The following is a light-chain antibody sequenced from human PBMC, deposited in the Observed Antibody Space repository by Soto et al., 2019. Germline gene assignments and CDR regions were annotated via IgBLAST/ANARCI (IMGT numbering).Light chain of an antibody. V-gene: IGKV1-39*01. CDR2: AAS. Sequence: DIQMTQSPSSLSASVGDRVTITCRASQSISSYLNWYQQKPGKAHNLLIYAASSLQSGVTSRLSGSGSGTDFTLTISSLQPEDFATYYCQQSYSTPPTFGGGTQVEIK. J-gene: IGKJ4*01. CDR1: QSISSY. CDR3: QQSYSTPPT.